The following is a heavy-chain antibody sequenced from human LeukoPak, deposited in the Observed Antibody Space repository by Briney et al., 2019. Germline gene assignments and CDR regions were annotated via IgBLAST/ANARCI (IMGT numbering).Heavy chain of an antibody. D-gene: IGHD3-22*01. CDR1: GGSFSGYY. CDR2: INHSGST. CDR3: ARVDGYIFDY. V-gene: IGHV4-34*01. J-gene: IGHJ4*02. Sequence: SETLSLTCAGYGGSFSGYYWSWIRQPPGKGLEWIGEINHSGSTNYNPSLKSQVTISVDTSKNQFSLKLSSVTAADTAVYYCARVDGYIFDYWGQGNLVTVSS.